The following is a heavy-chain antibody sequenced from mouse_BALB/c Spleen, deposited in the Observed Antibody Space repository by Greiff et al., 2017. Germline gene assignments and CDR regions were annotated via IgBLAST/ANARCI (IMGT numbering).Heavy chain of an antibody. D-gene: IGHD3-3*01. CDR1: GYSITSDYA. J-gene: IGHJ1*01. V-gene: IGHV3-2*02. Sequence: VQLKESGPGLVKPSQSLSLTCTVTGYSITSDYAWNWIRQFPGNKLEWMGYISYSGSTSYNPSLKSRISITRDTSKNQFFLQLNSVTTEDTATYYCARRGHFDVWGAGTTVTVSS. CDR2: ISYSGST. CDR3: ARRGHFDV.